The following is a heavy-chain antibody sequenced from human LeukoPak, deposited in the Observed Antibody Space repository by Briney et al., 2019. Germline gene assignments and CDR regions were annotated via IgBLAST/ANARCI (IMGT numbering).Heavy chain of an antibody. D-gene: IGHD3-10*01. CDR3: AKDIRDDSGSYGYFDS. Sequence: GGSLRLSCPASGFTFSSYAMSWVRQAPGKELEWVSGISGSGGRTYYADSVKGRFTISRDNSKNTVHLQMNSLRAEDTALYYCAKDIRDDSGSYGYFDSWGQGTLVTV. CDR1: GFTFSSYA. J-gene: IGHJ4*02. CDR2: ISGSGGRT. V-gene: IGHV3-23*01.